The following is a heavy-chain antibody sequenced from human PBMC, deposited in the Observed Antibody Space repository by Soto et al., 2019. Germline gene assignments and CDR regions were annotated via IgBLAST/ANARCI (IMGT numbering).Heavy chain of an antibody. J-gene: IGHJ5*01. Sequence: TLSLTCTVSGGSFSSADYYWTWIRQPPGKGLEWVGYIYYSGSTYYNPSLRSRLSISLDKSKRQFSQKLDSVTVADTAVSYWVSAHGEFHHFVSGGLGPLVTVYS. V-gene: IGHV4-30-4*01. CDR3: VSAHGEFHHFVS. D-gene: IGHD4-17*01. CDR1: GGSFSSADYY. CDR2: IYYSGST.